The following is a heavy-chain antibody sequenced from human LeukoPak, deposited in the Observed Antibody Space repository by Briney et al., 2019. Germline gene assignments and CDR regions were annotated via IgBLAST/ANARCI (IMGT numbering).Heavy chain of an antibody. D-gene: IGHD3-3*01. V-gene: IGHV4-39*01. Sequence: PSETLSLTCTVSGGSIRRSDFHWGWVRQPPGKGLEWIGIISHSGSTFYNPSLTSRVTISVDASTNQFSLKVRSVTAADTALYYCASRDDFWNGYYFDFWGQGILVTVSS. J-gene: IGHJ4*02. CDR1: GGSIRRSDFH. CDR3: ASRDDFWNGYYFDF. CDR2: ISHSGST.